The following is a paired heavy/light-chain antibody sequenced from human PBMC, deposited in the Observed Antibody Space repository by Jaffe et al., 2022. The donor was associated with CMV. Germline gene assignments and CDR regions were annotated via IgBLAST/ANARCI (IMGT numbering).Heavy chain of an antibody. CDR2: IIPILGIA. J-gene: IGHJ6*03. CDR3: AVGYCSGGSCFQEDYYYYMDV. D-gene: IGHD2-15*01. Sequence: QVQLVQSGAEVKKPGSSVKVSCKASGGTFSSYAISWVRQAPGQGLEWMGRIIPILGIANYAQKFQGRVTITADKSTSTAYMELSSLRSEDTAVYYCAVGYCSGGSCFQEDYYYYMDVWGKGTTVTVSS. CDR1: GGTFSSYA. V-gene: IGHV1-69*09.
Light chain of an antibody. V-gene: IGLV3-25*03. Sequence: SYELTQPPSVSVSPGQTARITCSGDALPKQYAYWYQQKPGQAPVLVIYKDSERPSGIPERFSGSSSGTTVTLTISGVQAEDEADYYCQSADSSGTDWVFGGGTKLTVL. CDR2: KDS. J-gene: IGLJ3*02. CDR1: ALPKQY. CDR3: QSADSSGTDWV.